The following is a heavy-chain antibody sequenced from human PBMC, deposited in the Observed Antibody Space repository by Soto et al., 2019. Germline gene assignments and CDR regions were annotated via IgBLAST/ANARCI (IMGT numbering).Heavy chain of an antibody. V-gene: IGHV3-30-3*01. D-gene: IGHD1-1*01. CDR2: ISYDGDNK. CDR1: GFTFSYHA. J-gene: IGHJ6*02. CDR3: ARGTTTSAFSAMDV. Sequence: QVQLVESGGGVVQPGRSLRLSCAASGFTFSYHALNWVRQAPGKGLEWVAVISYDGDNKYIAESVKGRFTISRDNSKNTVSLQMNSLRTEGTAMYFCARGTTTSAFSAMDVWGQGTTVTVSS.